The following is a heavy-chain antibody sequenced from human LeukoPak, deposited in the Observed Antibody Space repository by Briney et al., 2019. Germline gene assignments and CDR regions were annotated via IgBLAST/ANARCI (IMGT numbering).Heavy chain of an antibody. CDR2: IWYDGSNK. CDR1: GFTFSGIG. V-gene: IGHV3-33*01. CDR3: ARGRGADYGGNSGYFDY. D-gene: IGHD4-23*01. Sequence: GKSLRLSCAASGFTFSGIGMHWVRQAPGKGLEWVAVIWYDGSNKYYADSVKGRFTISRDNPKNTLYVQMNSLRAEDTAVYYCARGRGADYGGNSGYFDYWGQGTLVTVSS. J-gene: IGHJ4*02.